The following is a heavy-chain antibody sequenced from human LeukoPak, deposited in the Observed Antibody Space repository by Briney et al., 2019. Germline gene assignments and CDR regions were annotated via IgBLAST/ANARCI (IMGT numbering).Heavy chain of an antibody. D-gene: IGHD3-22*01. J-gene: IGHJ5*02. Sequence: SVKVSCKASGGTFSSYAISWVRQAPGQGLEWIGGIIPIFGTANYAQKFQGRVTITADESTSTAYMELSSLRSEDTAVYYCASIHPVHYYDSSGYFDPWGQGTLVTVSS. CDR3: ASIHPVHYYDSSGYFDP. CDR2: IIPIFGTA. V-gene: IGHV1-69*13. CDR1: GGTFSSYA.